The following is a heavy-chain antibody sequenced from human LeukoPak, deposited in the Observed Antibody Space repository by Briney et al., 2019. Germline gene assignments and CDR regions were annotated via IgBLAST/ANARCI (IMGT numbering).Heavy chain of an antibody. D-gene: IGHD1-26*01. CDR3: ANGIVGAPDYYMDV. CDR1: GGSISSGDYY. J-gene: IGHJ6*03. V-gene: IGHV4-30-4*08. Sequence: SETLSLTCTVSGGSISSGDYYWSWIRQPPGKGPEWIGYIYYSGSTYYNPSLKSRVTISVDTPKNQFSLKLSSVTAADTAVYYCANGIVGAPDYYMDVWGKGTTVTVSS. CDR2: IYYSGST.